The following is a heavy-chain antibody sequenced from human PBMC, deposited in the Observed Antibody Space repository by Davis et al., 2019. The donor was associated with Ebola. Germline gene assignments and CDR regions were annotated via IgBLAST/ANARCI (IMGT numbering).Heavy chain of an antibody. D-gene: IGHD4-17*01. CDR3: ASHNDYGYYYGMDV. CDR2: ISSSSSTI. Sequence: PGGSLRLSCAASGFTFSSYSMNWFRQAPGKGREWFSYISSSSSTIYYADSVKGRFTISRDNAKNSLYLQLNSLRAEDTAVYYCASHNDYGYYYGMDVWGQGTTVTVSS. V-gene: IGHV3-48*04. CDR1: GFTFSSYS. J-gene: IGHJ6*02.